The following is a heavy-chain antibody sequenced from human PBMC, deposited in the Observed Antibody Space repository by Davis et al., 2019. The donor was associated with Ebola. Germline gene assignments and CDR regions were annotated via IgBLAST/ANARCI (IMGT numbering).Heavy chain of an antibody. CDR2: MNPNSGNT. Sequence: ASVKVSCKASGYTFTSDDINWVRQATGQGLEWMGWMNPNSGNTGYAQKFQGRVTMTRNTSISTAYMELSSLRSEDTAVYYCARGDRRDRHDSSSYYFFDYWGQGTLVTVSS. CDR1: GYTFTSDD. CDR3: ARGDRRDRHDSSSYYFFDY. V-gene: IGHV1-8*01. D-gene: IGHD3-22*01. J-gene: IGHJ4*02.